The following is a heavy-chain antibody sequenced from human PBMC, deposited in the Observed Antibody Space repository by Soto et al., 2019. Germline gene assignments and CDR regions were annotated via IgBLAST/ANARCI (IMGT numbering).Heavy chain of an antibody. J-gene: IGHJ6*03. Sequence: GGSLRLSCAASGFTFSSYSMNWVRQAPGKGLEWVSSISSSSSYIYYADSVKGRFTISRDNAKNSLYLQMNSLRAEDTAVYYGASDGVEEVGRYYYYYMDVWGKGTTVTVSS. D-gene: IGHD3-16*01. CDR1: GFTFSSYS. CDR3: ASDGVEEVGRYYYYYMDV. V-gene: IGHV3-21*01. CDR2: ISSSSSYI.